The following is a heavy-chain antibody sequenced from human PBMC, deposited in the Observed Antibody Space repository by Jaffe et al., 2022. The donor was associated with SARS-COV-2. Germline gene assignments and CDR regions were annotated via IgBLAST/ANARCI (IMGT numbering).Heavy chain of an antibody. CDR1: GFTFSSYG. V-gene: IGHV3-33*01. J-gene: IGHJ6*02. Sequence: QVQLVESGGGGVQPGRSLRLSCAASGFTFSSYGMHWVRQAPGKGLEWVAIIWYDGSNKDYADSVKGRFTISRDDSENTLFLQMDSLRAEDTATYYCARFTFRSNYYYGMDVWGQGTTVTVSS. CDR3: ARFTFRSNYYYGMDV. CDR2: IWYDGSNK.